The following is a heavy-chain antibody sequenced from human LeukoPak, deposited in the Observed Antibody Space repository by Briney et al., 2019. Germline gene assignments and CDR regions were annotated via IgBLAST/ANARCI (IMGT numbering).Heavy chain of an antibody. V-gene: IGHV6-1*01. CDR2: TYYRSKWYN. D-gene: IGHD2-15*01. CDR1: GVSVSSNSVA. Sequence: SQTLSLTCAISGVSVSSNSVAWNWIRQSALRGLEWLGRTYYRSKWYNDYAVSVKSRLTVTADKSTNQFPLQLSSVTPEDTAVYYCARIGCSGGNCNPYHYYDMDVWGQGTTVTVSS. CDR3: ARIGCSGGNCNPYHYYDMDV. J-gene: IGHJ6*02.